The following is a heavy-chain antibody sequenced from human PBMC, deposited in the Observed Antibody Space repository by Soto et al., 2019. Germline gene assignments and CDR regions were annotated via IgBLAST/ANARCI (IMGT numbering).Heavy chain of an antibody. CDR3: ARGVRDFDY. J-gene: IGHJ4*02. Sequence: PGGSLRLSCAASGFTFDTYVMHWVRRAPGRGLEWVALIWYDGSNKYYADSVKGRFTISRDNSKNTLYLQMNSLRAEDTAVYYCARGVRDFDYWGQGTLVTVSS. CDR2: IWYDGSNK. D-gene: IGHD3-16*01. V-gene: IGHV3-33*01. CDR1: GFTFDTYV.